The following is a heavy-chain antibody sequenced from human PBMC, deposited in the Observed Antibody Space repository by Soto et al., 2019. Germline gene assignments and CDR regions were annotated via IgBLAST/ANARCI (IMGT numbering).Heavy chain of an antibody. V-gene: IGHV3-11*01. CDR3: ARRTMGNYYYMDV. D-gene: IGHD3-10*01. Sequence: QVQLVESGGGLVKPGGSLRLSCVASGFTLSDYYRSWIRQAPGKGPEWVSYISSSGTIDNYADSVKGRFTISRDNAKNSLFLQMNGLRAEDTAVYYCARRTMGNYYYMDVWGKGTTVTVSS. J-gene: IGHJ6*03. CDR2: ISSSGTID. CDR1: GFTLSDYY.